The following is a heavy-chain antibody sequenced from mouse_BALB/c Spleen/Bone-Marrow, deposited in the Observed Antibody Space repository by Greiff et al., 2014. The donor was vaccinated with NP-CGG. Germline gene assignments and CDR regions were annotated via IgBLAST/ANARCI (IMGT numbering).Heavy chain of an antibody. CDR1: GYTFSSYW. Sequence: VKLMESGAELMKPGASVKISCKATGYTFSSYWIEWIKQRPGHGLEWIGGILPGSVTTNYNGRFKGKATFTADTSSNTAYMQLSSLTSEDSAVYYCARDHFDYWGPGTTLTVSS. CDR2: ILPGSVTT. J-gene: IGHJ2*01. V-gene: IGHV1-9*01. CDR3: ARDHFDY.